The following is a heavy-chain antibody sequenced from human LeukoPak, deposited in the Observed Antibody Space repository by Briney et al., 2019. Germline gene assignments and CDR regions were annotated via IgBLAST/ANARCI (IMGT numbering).Heavy chain of an antibody. D-gene: IGHD4-11*01. CDR3: ARGSYSDYVVNY. Sequence: SQTQSLSCTVSGYTITSGFHWGWIRQPPGRGLEWVGTFYYSEITHYNPSLKSRVTISVDMSKNQFSLKLTSVTVADTAVYYCARGSYSDYVVNYWGQGILVTVSS. CDR1: GYTITSGFH. CDR2: FYYSEIT. J-gene: IGHJ4*02. V-gene: IGHV4-38-2*02.